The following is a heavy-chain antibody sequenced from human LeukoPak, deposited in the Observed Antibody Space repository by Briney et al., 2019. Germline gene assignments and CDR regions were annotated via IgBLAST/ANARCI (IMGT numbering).Heavy chain of an antibody. CDR3: ARDSLYDSSPYGMDV. CDR2: ISSSGSTI. CDR1: GFTFSIYA. D-gene: IGHD3-22*01. Sequence: GGSLRLSCAASGFTFSIYAMNWVRQAPGKGLEWVSYISSSGSTIYYADSVKGRFTISRDNAKNSLYLQMNGLRAEDTAVYYCARDSLYDSSPYGMDVWGQGTTVTVSS. J-gene: IGHJ6*02. V-gene: IGHV3-48*03.